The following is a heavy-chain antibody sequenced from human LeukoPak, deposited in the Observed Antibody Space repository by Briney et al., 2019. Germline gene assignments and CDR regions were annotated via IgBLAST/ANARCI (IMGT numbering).Heavy chain of an antibody. J-gene: IGHJ4*02. Sequence: PGGSLRLSCAASGFSFSSHAMSWVRQAPGKGLEWVSLITGSGGTYYADSVKGRFIISRDNPKNTLYLQMNSLRAEDTAVYYCAKHTLVDYWGRGTLVTVSS. CDR3: AKHTLVDY. CDR2: ITGSGGT. V-gene: IGHV3-23*01. CDR1: GFSFSSHA.